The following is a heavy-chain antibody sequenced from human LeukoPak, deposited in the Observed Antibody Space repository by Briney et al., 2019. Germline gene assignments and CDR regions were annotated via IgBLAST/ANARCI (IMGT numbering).Heavy chain of an antibody. D-gene: IGHD1-1*01. CDR2: IYYSGST. V-gene: IGHV4-30-4*01. CDR3: ARDNGTSYFDY. CDR1: GGSISSGDYY. Sequence: PSETLSLTCTVSGGSISSGDYYWSWIRQPPGKGLEWIGYIYYSGSTYYNPSLKSRVTISVDTSKNQFSLKLSSVTAADTAVYYCARDNGTSYFDYCGQGTLVTVSS. J-gene: IGHJ4*02.